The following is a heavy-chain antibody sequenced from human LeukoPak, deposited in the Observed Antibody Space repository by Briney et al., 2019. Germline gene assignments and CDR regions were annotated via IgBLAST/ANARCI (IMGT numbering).Heavy chain of an antibody. CDR2: IYYSGST. J-gene: IGHJ4*02. CDR1: GGSISSSSYY. V-gene: IGHV4-39*01. D-gene: IGHD5-18*01. Sequence: KASETLSLTCTVSGGSISSSSYYWGWIRQPPRKGLEWIGSIYYSGSTYYNPSLKSRVTISVDTSKNQFSLKLSSVTAADTAVYYCARPGGYSYGKDYWGQGTLVTVSS. CDR3: ARPGGYSYGKDY.